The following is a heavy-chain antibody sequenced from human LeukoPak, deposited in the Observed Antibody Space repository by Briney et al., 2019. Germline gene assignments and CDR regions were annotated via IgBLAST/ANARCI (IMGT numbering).Heavy chain of an antibody. Sequence: ASVKVSCKASGYTFTDYYMHWVRQAPGQGLEWMGRINPNSGGTNYAQKFQGRVTMTRDTSISTAYMELSRLRSDDTAVYYCARHVYCRSTSCSYYYYYMDVWGKGTTVTVPS. V-gene: IGHV1-2*06. CDR3: ARHVYCRSTSCSYYYYYMDV. D-gene: IGHD2-2*01. J-gene: IGHJ6*03. CDR2: INPNSGGT. CDR1: GYTFTDYY.